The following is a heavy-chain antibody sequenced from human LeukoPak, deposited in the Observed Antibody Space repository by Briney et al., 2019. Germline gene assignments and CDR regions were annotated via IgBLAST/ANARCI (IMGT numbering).Heavy chain of an antibody. CDR3: ARDLSPLKWPRVAFDI. CDR2: MSPYSANT. D-gene: IGHD5-12*01. J-gene: IGHJ3*02. V-gene: IGHV1-18*04. Sequence: ASVKVSCKASGCTFTGYYIHWVRQAPGQGLEWMGWMSPYSANTGYAQKFQGRVTMTTDTSTSTAYMERRSLRSDDTAVYYCARDLSPLKWPRVAFDIWGQGTMVTVSS. CDR1: GCTFTGYY.